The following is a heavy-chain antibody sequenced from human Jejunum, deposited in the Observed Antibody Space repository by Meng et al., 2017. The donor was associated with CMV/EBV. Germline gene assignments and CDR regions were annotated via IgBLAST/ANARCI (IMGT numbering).Heavy chain of an antibody. Sequence: QGQVGGVGAGVKKPGASGKVTFKAHGYTYTNYYIRRVRQAPGQGLGWMGWIGPNSGDTNYAQKFKGRVTMTRDTSINTAYMELSRLNFDDTAVYYCARKMGVYYFDYWGQGTLVTVSS. CDR3: ARKMGVYYFDY. CDR2: IGPNSGDT. V-gene: IGHV1-2*02. J-gene: IGHJ4*02. D-gene: IGHD2-8*02. CDR1: GYTYTNYY.